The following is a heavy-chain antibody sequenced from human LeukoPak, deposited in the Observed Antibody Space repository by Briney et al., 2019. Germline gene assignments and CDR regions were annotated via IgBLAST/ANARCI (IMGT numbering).Heavy chain of an antibody. CDR3: AREGANYYYGMDV. CDR1: GFTFSNYE. J-gene: IGHJ6*02. Sequence: GGSLRLSCAASGFTFSNYEMNWVRQASGKGLEWVSFISSGGGSIYYADSVKGRFTISRDNVKNSLFLQMNSLRAEDTAVYYCAREGANYYYGMDVWGQGTTVAVSS. CDR2: ISSGGGSI. V-gene: IGHV3-48*03.